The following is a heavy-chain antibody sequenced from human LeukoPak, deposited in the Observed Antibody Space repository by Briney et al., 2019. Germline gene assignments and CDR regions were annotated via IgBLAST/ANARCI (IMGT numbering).Heavy chain of an antibody. D-gene: IGHD1-26*01. CDR2: IVVGSGNT. CDR1: GFTFTSSA. V-gene: IGHV1-58*01. J-gene: IGHJ1*01. Sequence: ASVKVSCKASGFTFTSSAVQWVRQARGQRLEWIGWIVVGSGNTNYAQKFQERVTITRDMSTSTAYMELSSLRSEDTAVYYCARDYMRGLVGATGYWGQGTLVTVSS. CDR3: ARDYMRGLVGATGY.